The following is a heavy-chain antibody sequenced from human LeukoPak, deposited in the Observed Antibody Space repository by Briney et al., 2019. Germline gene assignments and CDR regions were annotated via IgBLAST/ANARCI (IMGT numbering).Heavy chain of an antibody. D-gene: IGHD6-19*01. CDR3: AKGWGEYTNGWYGAYFDY. Sequence: PGGSLRLSCAASGFTFDDYAMYWVRQPPGKGLEWVSLISWDGGGTYYADSVKGRFIISRDNSKNSLYLQMNSLRAEDTALYYCAKGWGEYTNGWYGAYFDYWGQGTLVTVSS. J-gene: IGHJ4*02. CDR2: ISWDGGGT. CDR1: GFTFDDYA. V-gene: IGHV3-43D*03.